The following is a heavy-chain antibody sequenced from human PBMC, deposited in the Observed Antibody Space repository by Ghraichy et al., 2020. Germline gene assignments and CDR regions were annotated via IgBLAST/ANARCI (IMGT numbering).Heavy chain of an antibody. CDR2: IYSGGST. J-gene: IGHJ6*02. V-gene: IGHV3-53*01. Sequence: GGSLRLSCAASGFTVSSNYMSWVRQAPGKGLEWVSVIYSGGSTYYADSVKGRFTISRDNSKNTLYLQMNSLRAEDTAVYYCASGGVVAASRANYYYGMDVWGQGTTVTVSS. D-gene: IGHD2-15*01. CDR1: GFTVSSNY. CDR3: ASGGVVAASRANYYYGMDV.